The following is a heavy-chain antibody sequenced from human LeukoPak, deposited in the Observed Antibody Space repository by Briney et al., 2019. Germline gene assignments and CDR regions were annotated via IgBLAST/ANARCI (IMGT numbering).Heavy chain of an antibody. D-gene: IGHD4-23*01. CDR1: GFTFRNYW. CDR2: IASDGSST. J-gene: IGHJ4*02. CDR3: ARGRPHGNDY. Sequence: GGSLRLSCAASGFTFRNYWMHWVRQAPGKGLAWVSRIASDGSSTTYADSVKGRFSISRDNAKNTLYLQMNSLRVEDTAVYYCARGRPHGNDYWGQGTLVTVSS. V-gene: IGHV3-74*01.